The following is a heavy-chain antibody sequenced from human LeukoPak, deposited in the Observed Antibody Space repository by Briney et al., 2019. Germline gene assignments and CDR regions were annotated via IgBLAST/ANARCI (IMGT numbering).Heavy chain of an antibody. J-gene: IGHJ3*02. V-gene: IGHV3-30*02. CDR3: AKDGGSIVVPKGSFDI. D-gene: IGHD2-15*01. CDR1: GFSFSSYG. CDR2: IQYDGSNK. Sequence: GGSLRLSCAASGFSFSSYGMHWVRQAPGKGLEWVAFIQYDGSNKYYADSVKGRFTISRDNSKNTLYLQMNSLRAEDTAVYYCAKDGGSIVVPKGSFDIWGQGTVVTVSS.